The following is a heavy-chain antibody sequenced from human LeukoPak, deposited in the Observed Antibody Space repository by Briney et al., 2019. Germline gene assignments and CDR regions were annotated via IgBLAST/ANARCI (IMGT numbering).Heavy chain of an antibody. CDR1: GGSISSYY. J-gene: IGHJ4*02. CDR2: IYYSGST. CDR3: ARAAYYDILTGYYIPGYFDY. V-gene: IGHV4-59*01. D-gene: IGHD3-9*01. Sequence: SETLSLTCTVSGGSISSYYWGWIRQPPGKGLEWIGYIYYSGSTNYNPSLKSRVTISVDTSKNQFSLKLSSVTAADTAVYYCARAAYYDILTGYYIPGYFDYWGQGTLVTVSS.